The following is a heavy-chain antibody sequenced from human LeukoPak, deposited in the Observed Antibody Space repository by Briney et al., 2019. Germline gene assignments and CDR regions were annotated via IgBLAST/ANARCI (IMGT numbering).Heavy chain of an antibody. V-gene: IGHV4-38-2*02. Sequence: SETLSLTCTVSGYSISHGYYWGWIRQPPGKGLEWIGSMYHTGTTYYNPSLKSRVTISIDTSKNLFSLNLSSVTASDTAVYYWARGDYGNYADYYFDYWGQGILVTVSS. CDR2: MYHTGTT. D-gene: IGHD4-11*01. CDR3: ARGDYGNYADYYFDY. CDR1: GYSISHGYY. J-gene: IGHJ4*02.